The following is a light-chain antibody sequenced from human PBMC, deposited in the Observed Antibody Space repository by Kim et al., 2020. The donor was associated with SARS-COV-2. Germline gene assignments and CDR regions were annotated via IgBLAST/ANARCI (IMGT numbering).Light chain of an antibody. CDR2: AAS. Sequence: SASGGDGVTICCRASHGIRNYLGWYQQKPGKAPRVLIYAASRLQSGVPSRFSGSGSGTDFTLTISSLQPEDFAAYYCLQDYGYPRSFGQGTKLEI. CDR1: HGIRNY. V-gene: IGKV1-6*01. CDR3: LQDYGYPRS. J-gene: IGKJ2*03.